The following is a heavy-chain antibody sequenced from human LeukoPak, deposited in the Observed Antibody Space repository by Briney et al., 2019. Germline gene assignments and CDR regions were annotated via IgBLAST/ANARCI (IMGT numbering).Heavy chain of an antibody. J-gene: IGHJ4*02. CDR1: GGSISSYY. D-gene: IGHD3-22*01. V-gene: IGHV4-59*01. Sequence: SETLSLTCTVSGGSISSYYWSWIRQPPGKGLEWIGYIYYSGSTNYNPSLKSRVTISVDTSKNQFSLKLSPVTAADTAVYYCARGSKYYYDSSGYYWFDYWGQGTLVTVSS. CDR3: ARGSKYYYDSSGYYWFDY. CDR2: IYYSGST.